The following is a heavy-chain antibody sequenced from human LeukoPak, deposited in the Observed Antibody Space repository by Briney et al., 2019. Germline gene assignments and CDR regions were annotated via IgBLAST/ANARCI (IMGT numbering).Heavy chain of an antibody. Sequence: PSETLSLTCAVSGGSISTTTCFWGWFRQPPGRGPEWIGRIYYSGSTFYNPSLKSRVTISVDTFRNQFSLRLSSVTAADTAVYYCARHGSTDYFDYWGQGTLVTVSS. J-gene: IGHJ4*02. V-gene: IGHV4-39*01. CDR3: ARHGSTDYFDY. D-gene: IGHD2-2*03. CDR1: GGSISTTTCF. CDR2: IYYSGST.